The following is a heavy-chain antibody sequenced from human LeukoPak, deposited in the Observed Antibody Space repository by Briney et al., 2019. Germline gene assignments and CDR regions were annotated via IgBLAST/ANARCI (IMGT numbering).Heavy chain of an antibody. J-gene: IGHJ3*02. Sequence: ASVKVSCKASGYNYRDYYIHWVRHAPGQGLEWMGWINPHSGGTRYAPKFQGRVTMSSDTAINTAYMELRRLRSDDTAVFYCARVNRFYVRIYTAGYDIWGQGTRVTVSS. CDR2: INPHSGGT. CDR1: GYNYRDYY. V-gene: IGHV1-2*02. CDR3: ARVNRFYVRIYTAGYDI. D-gene: IGHD2/OR15-2a*01.